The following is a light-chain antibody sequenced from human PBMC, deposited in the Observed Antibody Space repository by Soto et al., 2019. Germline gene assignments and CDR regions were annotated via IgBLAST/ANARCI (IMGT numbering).Light chain of an antibody. CDR3: SSYAGSDNYV. J-gene: IGLJ1*01. CDR2: EVS. Sequence: QSVLTQPPSASGSPGQSVTISCSGTSSDTGDYNYVSWYQQHPGKAPKLMIYEVSKRPSGVPDRFSGSKSGNTASLTVSGFQAEDEADYYCSSYAGSDNYVFGTGTKVTVL. CDR1: SSDTGDYNY. V-gene: IGLV2-8*01.